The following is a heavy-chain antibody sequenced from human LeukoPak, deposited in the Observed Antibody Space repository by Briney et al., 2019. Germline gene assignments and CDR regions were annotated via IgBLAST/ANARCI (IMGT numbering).Heavy chain of an antibody. CDR3: ARDGWVDY. D-gene: IGHD5-24*01. J-gene: IGHJ4*02. CDR1: GFAFSSYW. CDR2: ITCSSNYI. V-gene: IGHV3-21*01. Sequence: GGSLRLSCAASGFAFSSYWMHWVRQAPGKGLEWVSSITCSSNYIYYADSVKGRFTISRDNAKNSLYLQMNSLRAEDTAVYYCARDGWVDYWGQGTLVTVSS.